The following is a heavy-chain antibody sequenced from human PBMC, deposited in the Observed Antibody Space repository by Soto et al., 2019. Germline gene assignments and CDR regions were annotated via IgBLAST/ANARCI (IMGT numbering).Heavy chain of an antibody. D-gene: IGHD6-19*01. Sequence: QVQLVESGGGVVQPGRSLRLSCAASGFTFSSYGMHWVRQAPGTGLEWVAVILYDGSNKYYADSVKGRFTISRDNSKNTLYLQMNSLRAEDTAVYYCAKDMAAVVGPIDYWGQGTLVTVSS. CDR2: ILYDGSNK. CDR3: AKDMAAVVGPIDY. J-gene: IGHJ4*02. CDR1: GFTFSSYG. V-gene: IGHV3-30*18.